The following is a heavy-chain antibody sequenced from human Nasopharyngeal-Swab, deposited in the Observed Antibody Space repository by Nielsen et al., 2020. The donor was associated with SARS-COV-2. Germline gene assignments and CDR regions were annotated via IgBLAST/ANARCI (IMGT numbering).Heavy chain of an antibody. CDR3: ARDRLDYYYYYGMDV. D-gene: IGHD6-19*01. J-gene: IGHJ6*02. CDR1: GFTFSSYS. Sequence: GGSLRLSCAASGFTFSSYSMNWVRQAPGKGLEWVSYISSSSSTIYYADSVKGRFTISRDNAKNSLYLQMNSLRDEDTAVYYCARDRLDYYYYYGMDVWGQGTTVTVSS. CDR2: ISSSSSTI. V-gene: IGHV3-48*02.